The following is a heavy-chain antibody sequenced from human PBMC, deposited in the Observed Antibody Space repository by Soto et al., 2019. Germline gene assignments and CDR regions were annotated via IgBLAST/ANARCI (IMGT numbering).Heavy chain of an antibody. Sequence: VEACRKASGCTFPRYGISCVRQDPGQGLEWMGWISAYNGNTNYAQKLQGRVTMTTDTSTSTAYMELRSLRSDDTAVYYCARDLRSPGAVDIWGQGTMVSVS. CDR3: ARDLRSPGAVDI. D-gene: IGHD3-10*01. CDR2: ISAYNGNT. V-gene: IGHV1-18*01. J-gene: IGHJ3*02. CDR1: GCTFPRYG.